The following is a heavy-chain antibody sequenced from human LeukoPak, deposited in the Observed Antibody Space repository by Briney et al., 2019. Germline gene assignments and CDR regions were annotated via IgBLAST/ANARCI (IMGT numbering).Heavy chain of an antibody. CDR3: AITPPYYYDSSGYSGDAFDI. J-gene: IGHJ3*02. Sequence: GGSLRLSCVASGFTFSSYEMNWVRQAPGKGLEWVSYISSSGSTIYYADSVKGRFTISRDNAKNSLYLQMNSLRAEDTAVYYCAITPPYYYDSSGYSGDAFDIWGQGTMVTVSS. CDR1: GFTFSSYE. V-gene: IGHV3-48*03. CDR2: ISSSGSTI. D-gene: IGHD3-22*01.